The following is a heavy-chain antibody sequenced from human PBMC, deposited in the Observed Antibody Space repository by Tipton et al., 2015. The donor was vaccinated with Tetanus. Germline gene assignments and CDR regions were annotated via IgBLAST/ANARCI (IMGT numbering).Heavy chain of an antibody. CDR2: LSGSGGSK. Sequence: SLRLSCAASGSTFQDYAIHWVRQVRGKGLEWVAALSGSGGSKVYADSVKGRFTISRDNANKSLYVQMDSLRPEDTALYYCARAVRGRDVFDLRGQGTMVIVSS. CDR1: GSTFQDYA. J-gene: IGHJ3*01. V-gene: IGHV3-9*01. CDR3: ARAVRGRDVFDL. D-gene: IGHD3-10*01.